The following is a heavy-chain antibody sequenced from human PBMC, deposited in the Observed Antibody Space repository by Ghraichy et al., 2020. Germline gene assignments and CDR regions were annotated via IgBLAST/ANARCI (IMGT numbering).Heavy chain of an antibody. CDR2: ISGSGTGT. V-gene: IGHV3-23*01. CDR1: GFTFSSSA. J-gene: IGHJ6*03. CDR3: AKHDWNYDYMDV. Sequence: GESLNISCAASGFTFSSSAMSWVRQAPGKGREWVSAISGSGTGTYNADSLKGRFTISRDNPKNTLYLQLNSLRVEDTAVYYCAKHDWNYDYMDVWGKGTTVTVSS. D-gene: IGHD3-9*01.